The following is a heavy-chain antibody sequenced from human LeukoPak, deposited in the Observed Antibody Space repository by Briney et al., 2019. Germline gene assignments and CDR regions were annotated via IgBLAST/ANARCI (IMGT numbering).Heavy chain of an antibody. CDR2: ISGSGGCT. J-gene: IGHJ4*02. Sequence: GGSLRLSCAASGFTFSTFATGWVRQGPGEGLGWGSLISGSGGCTYYADSVKGRFTISRDNGKNTLSLQMNSLRAEDTALYYCAKERLTTTTFDSWGRGTLVTVSS. CDR1: GFTFSTFA. D-gene: IGHD4-11*01. CDR3: AKERLTTTTFDS. V-gene: IGHV3-23*01.